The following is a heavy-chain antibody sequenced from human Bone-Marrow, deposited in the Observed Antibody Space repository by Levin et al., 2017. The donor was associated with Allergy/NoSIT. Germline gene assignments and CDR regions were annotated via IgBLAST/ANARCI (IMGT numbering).Heavy chain of an antibody. Sequence: SETLSLTCTVSGGSISSYYWSWIRQPPGKGLEWIGYIYYSGSTNYNPSLKSRVTISVDTSKNQFSLKLSSVTAADTAVYYCARGGNDSGYYPWGQGTLVTVSS. CDR1: GGSISSYY. J-gene: IGHJ5*02. CDR2: IYYSGST. D-gene: IGHD3-22*01. CDR3: ARGGNDSGYYP. V-gene: IGHV4-59*01.